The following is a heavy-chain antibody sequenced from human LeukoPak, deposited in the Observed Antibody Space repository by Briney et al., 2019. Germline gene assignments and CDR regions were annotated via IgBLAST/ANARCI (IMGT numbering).Heavy chain of an antibody. D-gene: IGHD3-10*01. CDR2: ISGSGGST. V-gene: IGHV3-23*01. Sequence: GGSLRLSCAASGFTFSSYAMSWVRQAPGKGLEWVSAISGSGGSTYYADSVKGRFTISRDNSKNTLYLQMNSLRAEDTAVYYCAKAQGSHYYYYGMDVWGQGTTATVSS. CDR3: AKAQGSHYYYYGMDV. CDR1: GFTFSSYA. J-gene: IGHJ6*02.